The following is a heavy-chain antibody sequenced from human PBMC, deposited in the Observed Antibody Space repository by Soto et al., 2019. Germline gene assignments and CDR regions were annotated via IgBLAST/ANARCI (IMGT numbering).Heavy chain of an antibody. CDR3: ARGHIVVVPTVGWFDP. J-gene: IGHJ5*02. Sequence: SETLSLPCSVSGYFISSGYYWGWIRQPPGKGLEWIGSMFHSGSTHYNPSLKSRVTISVDTSKNHFSLRLSSVTASDTAVYYCARGHIVVVPTVGWFDPWGQGTLVTVSS. CDR2: MFHSGST. V-gene: IGHV4-38-2*02. D-gene: IGHD2-2*01. CDR1: GYFISSGYY.